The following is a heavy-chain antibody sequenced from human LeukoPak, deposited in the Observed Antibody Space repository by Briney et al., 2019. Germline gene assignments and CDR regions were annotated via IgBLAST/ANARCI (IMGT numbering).Heavy chain of an antibody. J-gene: IGHJ4*02. CDR2: INHSGGT. V-gene: IGHV4-34*01. D-gene: IGHD3-22*01. CDR1: GGSFSGYY. Sequence: SETLSLTCAVYGGSFSGYYWSWIRQPPGKGLGWIGEINHSGGTNYNPSLKSRVTISVDTSKNQFSLKLSSVTAADTAVYYCASSHYYDSSGPTWYFDYWGQGTLVTVSS. CDR3: ASSHYYDSSGPTWYFDY.